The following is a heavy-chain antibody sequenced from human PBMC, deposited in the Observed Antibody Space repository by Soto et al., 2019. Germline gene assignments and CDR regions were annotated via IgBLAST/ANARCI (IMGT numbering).Heavy chain of an antibody. Sequence: QAQLVQSGAEVKKPGSSVKVSCKASGGTFSTYIISWVRQAPGQGLEWMGRIIPILGIANYAQNFQGRVTITADNSTSTVYMELSSLRSEDTAVYYCAREDYYSSGSYYNNDAFAIWGQGTMVTVSS. D-gene: IGHD3-10*01. CDR1: GGTFSTYI. CDR2: IIPILGIA. J-gene: IGHJ3*02. CDR3: AREDYYSSGSYYNNDAFAI. V-gene: IGHV1-69*08.